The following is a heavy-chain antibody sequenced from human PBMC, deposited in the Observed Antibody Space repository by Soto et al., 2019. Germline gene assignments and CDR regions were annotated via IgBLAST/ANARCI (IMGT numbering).Heavy chain of an antibody. V-gene: IGHV3-53*01. CDR3: ARASIAAAGYYFDY. J-gene: IGHJ4*02. CDR2: IYSGGIT. Sequence: EVQLVESGGGLIQPGGSLRLSCAASGFTVSTNYMSWVRQAPGKGLEWVSFIYSGGITYYADSVKGRFTISRDNSKNTLYLQMNSLRAEDTAVYYCARASIAAAGYYFDYWGQGTLVTVSS. CDR1: GFTVSTNY. D-gene: IGHD6-13*01.